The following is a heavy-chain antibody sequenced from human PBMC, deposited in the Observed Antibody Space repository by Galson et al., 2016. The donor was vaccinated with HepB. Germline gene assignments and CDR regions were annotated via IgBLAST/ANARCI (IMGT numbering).Heavy chain of an antibody. CDR3: ARGYDSSGYYYGSDAFDL. V-gene: IGHV4-34*01. Sequence: SETLSLTCAVYGGSFSGYYWRWIRQPPGKGLEWIGEINHSGSINYNPSLKSRVTLSGDTSKNQFSLKLRSVTTADTAVYYCARGYDSSGYYYGSDAFDLWGLGTMVTVSS. D-gene: IGHD3-22*01. J-gene: IGHJ3*01. CDR1: GGSFSGYY. CDR2: INHSGSI.